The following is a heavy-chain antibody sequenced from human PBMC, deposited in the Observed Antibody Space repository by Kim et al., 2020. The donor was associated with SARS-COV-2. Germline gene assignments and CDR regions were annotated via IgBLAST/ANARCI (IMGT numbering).Heavy chain of an antibody. CDR3: ARGDAIFSFYYGMDV. V-gene: IGHV3-48*03. J-gene: IGHJ6*02. Sequence: GGSLRLSCAASGFTFRSYEMTWVRQAPGKGLDWVAYINDIGSTTHYADSVRGRFTISRDDAKGSLYLQMNSLRAEDTAVYYCARGDAIFSFYYGMDVWGRGTTVTVSS. CDR1: GFTFRSYE. CDR2: INDIGSTT. D-gene: IGHD2-21*01.